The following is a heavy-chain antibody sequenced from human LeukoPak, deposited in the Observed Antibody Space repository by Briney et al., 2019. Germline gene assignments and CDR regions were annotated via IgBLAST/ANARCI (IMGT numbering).Heavy chain of an antibody. V-gene: IGHV1-18*01. Sequence: GASVKVSCKASGYTFTSYGISWVRQAPGQGLEWMGWISAYNGNTNYAQKLQGRVTMTTDTSTSTAYMELRSLRSDDTAVYYCARDSAGITIFGVVIFDAFDIWGQGTMVTVSS. CDR1: GYTFTSYG. CDR3: ARDSAGITIFGVVIFDAFDI. J-gene: IGHJ3*02. CDR2: ISAYNGNT. D-gene: IGHD3-3*01.